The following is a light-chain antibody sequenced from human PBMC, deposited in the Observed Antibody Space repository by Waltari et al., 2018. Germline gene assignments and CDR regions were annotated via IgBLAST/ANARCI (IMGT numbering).Light chain of an antibody. CDR3: SSYTYGGPWV. CDR1: SSDVGSYDL. Sequence: SALTQPASVSASPGQSITISCTGSSSDVGSYDLVAWYQQHPGKAPHLLIYDVDKRTSVVSYRFSGSKSGTAASRTISGLQAEDEAHYFCSSYTYGGPWVFGGGTLLTVL. V-gene: IGLV2-23*02. CDR2: DVD. J-gene: IGLJ2*01.